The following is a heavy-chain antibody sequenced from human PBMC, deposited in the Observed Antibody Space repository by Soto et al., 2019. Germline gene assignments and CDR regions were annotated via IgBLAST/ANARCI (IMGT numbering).Heavy chain of an antibody. CDR1: RDTFTSYY. CDR3: ARSSGGNFGIIIEGTNWFAP. Sequence: QLVQSGGEVKQPGASVKVSCKAPRDTFTSYYINWVRQAPGQVLEWMGVINPHGGSTAYAQKFKGTVTLTRDTSASTVYMEVSSLTSEDTAMYYCARSSGGNFGIIIEGTNWFAPWGQGTLVTVSS. D-gene: IGHD1-26*01. J-gene: IGHJ5*02. V-gene: IGHV1-46*01. CDR2: INPHGGST.